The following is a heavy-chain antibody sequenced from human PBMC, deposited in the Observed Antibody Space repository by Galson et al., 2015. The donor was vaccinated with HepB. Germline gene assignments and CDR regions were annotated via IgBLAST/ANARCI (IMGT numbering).Heavy chain of an antibody. J-gene: IGHJ5*02. Sequence: SVKVSCKASGYTFTNYYMHWVRQAPGQGLEWMGIINPNGGGTSYPQKFQGRVTMTRDTSTSTVYMELSSLRSEDTAVYYCARDRGDYYDRSGSPYNWFDPWGQGTLVTVSS. D-gene: IGHD3-22*01. CDR2: INPNGGGT. CDR1: GYTFTNYY. V-gene: IGHV1-46*01. CDR3: ARDRGDYYDRSGSPYNWFDP.